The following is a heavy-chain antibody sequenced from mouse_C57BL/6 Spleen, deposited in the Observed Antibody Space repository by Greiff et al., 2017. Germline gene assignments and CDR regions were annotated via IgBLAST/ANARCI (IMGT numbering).Heavy chain of an antibody. Sequence: VQLQQSGPELVKPGASVKMSCKASGYTFTDYNMHWVKQSHGKSLEWIGYINPNNGGTSYNQKFKGKATLTVNKSSSTAYMELRSLTSEDSAVYYCARIYYGNSSYAMDYWGQGTSVTVSS. CDR1: GYTFTDYN. J-gene: IGHJ4*01. CDR3: ARIYYGNSSYAMDY. D-gene: IGHD2-1*01. V-gene: IGHV1-22*01. CDR2: INPNNGGT.